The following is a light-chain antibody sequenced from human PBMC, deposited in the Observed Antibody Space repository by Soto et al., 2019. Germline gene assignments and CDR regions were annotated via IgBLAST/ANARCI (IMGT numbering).Light chain of an antibody. Sequence: DIVMTQSPDSLAVSLGERAIINCKSSQSVLYSPNNKNFLAWYQQKPGQPPKLLISWASTRESGVPDRFSGSGSGADFTLTISSLQAEDVEVYYCQQFYSTPPYTFGQGTKLEIK. J-gene: IGKJ2*01. CDR1: QSVLYSPNNKNF. V-gene: IGKV4-1*01. CDR2: WAS. CDR3: QQFYSTPPYT.